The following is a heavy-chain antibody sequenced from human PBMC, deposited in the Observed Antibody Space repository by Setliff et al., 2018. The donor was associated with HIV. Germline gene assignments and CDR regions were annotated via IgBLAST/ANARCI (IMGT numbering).Heavy chain of an antibody. CDR1: GFTFTRYY. CDR3: AGPENSGSRATFLGY. D-gene: IGHD1-26*01. CDR2: INPSGDST. J-gene: IGHJ4*02. V-gene: IGHV1-46*03. Sequence: ASVKVSCKASGFTFTRYYMHWVRQAPGQGLEWMGIINPSGDSTTYAQKFQGRVTMTRDTSTSTVYMELSSLRSEDTAVYYCAGPENSGSRATFLGYWGQGTLVTVSS.